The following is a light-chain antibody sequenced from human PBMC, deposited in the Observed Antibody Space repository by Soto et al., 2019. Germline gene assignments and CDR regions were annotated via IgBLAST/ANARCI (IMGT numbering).Light chain of an antibody. CDR1: QSISSW. CDR3: QQYNSYPWT. Sequence: DIQMTQSPPTLSASVGDRVTITCRASQSISSWLAWYQQKPGKAPKLLIYDASSLESGVPSRLSGSGSGTEFTLTISSLQPDDFATYYCQQYNSYPWTFGQGTKVEIK. V-gene: IGKV1-5*01. J-gene: IGKJ1*01. CDR2: DAS.